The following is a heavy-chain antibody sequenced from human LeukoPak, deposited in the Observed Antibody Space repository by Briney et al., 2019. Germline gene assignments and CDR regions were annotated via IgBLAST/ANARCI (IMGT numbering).Heavy chain of an antibody. Sequence: KSSETLSLTCAVYGGSFSGYYWSWIRQPPGKGLEWIGEINHSGSTNYNPSLKSRVTISVDTSKNQFSLKLSSVTAADTAVYYCAREVQYYGSGSYYNWFDPWGLGTLVTVSS. J-gene: IGHJ5*02. CDR3: AREVQYYGSGSYYNWFDP. CDR1: GGSFSGYY. CDR2: INHSGST. D-gene: IGHD3-10*01. V-gene: IGHV4-34*01.